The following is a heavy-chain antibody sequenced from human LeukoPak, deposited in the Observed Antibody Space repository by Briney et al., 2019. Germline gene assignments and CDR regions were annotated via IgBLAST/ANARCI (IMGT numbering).Heavy chain of an antibody. CDR3: ARVNDCSSTSCLLYYYYGMDV. J-gene: IGHJ6*02. CDR1: GGSFSGYY. V-gene: IGHV4-34*01. CDR2: INHSGST. Sequence: PSETLSLTCAVYGGSFSGYYWSWIRQPPGKGLEWIGEINHSGSTNYNPSHKSRVTISVDTSKNQFSPKLSSVTAADTAVYYCARVNDCSSTSCLLYYYYGMDVWGQGTTVTVSS. D-gene: IGHD2-2*01.